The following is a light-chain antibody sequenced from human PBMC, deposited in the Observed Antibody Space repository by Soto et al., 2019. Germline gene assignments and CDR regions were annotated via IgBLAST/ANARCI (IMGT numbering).Light chain of an antibody. V-gene: IGLV1-40*01. CDR2: GNS. Sequence: QSVLTQPPSVSGAPGQRVTISCTGSSSNIGAGYDVHWYQQLPGTAPKLLIYGNSNRPSGVPDRFSGSKSGTSASLAITGLQAEDEADYYCHSYEGSLSEVFGTGTKVTVL. CDR1: SSNIGAGYD. CDR3: HSYEGSLSEV. J-gene: IGLJ1*01.